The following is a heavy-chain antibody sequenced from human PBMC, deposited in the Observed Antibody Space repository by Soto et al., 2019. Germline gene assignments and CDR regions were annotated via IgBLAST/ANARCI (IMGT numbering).Heavy chain of an antibody. CDR2: IYDSENT. D-gene: IGHD2-2*01. Sequence: QVQLQESGPGLVKPSQTVSLNCSVSGGSIISGGSYWHWIRQRPGKGLEWIGYIYDSENTYNNPSLKGRVFLSIYTSKNQFSLKLTSVTAADTAVYYCARDDQTGYYGFDVWGQGTTVTVS. CDR3: ARDDQTGYYGFDV. CDR1: GGSIISGGSY. J-gene: IGHJ6*02. V-gene: IGHV4-31*03.